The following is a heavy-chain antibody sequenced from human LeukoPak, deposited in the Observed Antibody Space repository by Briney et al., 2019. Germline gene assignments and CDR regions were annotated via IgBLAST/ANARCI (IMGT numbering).Heavy chain of an antibody. D-gene: IGHD6-13*01. Sequence: GGSLRLSCAASGFTFSSYAMHWVRQAPGKGLEWVAVISYDGSNKYYADSVKGRFTISRDNSKNTLYLQMNSLRAEDTAVYYCARASSSSWYGSAYYYYYMDVWGKGTTVTVSS. V-gene: IGHV3-30*07. J-gene: IGHJ6*03. CDR3: ARASSSSWYGSAYYYYYMDV. CDR2: ISYDGSNK. CDR1: GFTFSSYA.